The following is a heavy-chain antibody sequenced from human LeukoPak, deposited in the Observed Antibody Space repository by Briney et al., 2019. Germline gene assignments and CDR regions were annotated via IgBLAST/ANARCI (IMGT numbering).Heavy chain of an antibody. CDR1: GFTFDDYA. D-gene: IGHD3-3*01. Sequence: PGGSLRLSCAASGFTFDDYAMHWVRQAPGKGLEWVSGISWNSGSIGYADSVKGRFTISRDNAKNSLYLQMNSLRAEDTALYYCAKAYDFWSGYPDYWGQGTLVTVSS. V-gene: IGHV3-9*01. CDR2: ISWNSGSI. CDR3: AKAYDFWSGYPDY. J-gene: IGHJ4*02.